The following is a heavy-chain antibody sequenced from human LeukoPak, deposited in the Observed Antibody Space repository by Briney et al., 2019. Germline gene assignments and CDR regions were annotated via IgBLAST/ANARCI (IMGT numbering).Heavy chain of an antibody. CDR1: GFTFSNYG. Sequence: GGSLRLSCAASGFTFSNYGMHWVRQVPGKGLEWVAAIWFDGIRKYYADSVKSRLTISRDNSKNTLYLQMNSLRAEDTAVYYCARDLEDSSPFGAFDMWGQGTMVTVSS. J-gene: IGHJ3*02. D-gene: IGHD3-22*01. CDR3: ARDLEDSSPFGAFDM. CDR2: IWFDGIRK. V-gene: IGHV3-33*01.